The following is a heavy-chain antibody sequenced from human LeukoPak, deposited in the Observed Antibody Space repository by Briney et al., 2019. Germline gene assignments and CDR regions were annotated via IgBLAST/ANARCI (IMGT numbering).Heavy chain of an antibody. D-gene: IGHD1-14*01. V-gene: IGHV1-46*01. CDR1: GYTFTSYY. Sequence: ASVKVSCKASGYTFTSYYIHWVRQAPGQRLEWMGLINPSGGRTTYAQNFQGRVTMTRDTSTSTVYMELSSLRPEDTAVYYCAREVRNSPAAATDYWGQGTLVTVSS. CDR2: INPSGGRT. J-gene: IGHJ4*02. CDR3: AREVRNSPAAATDY.